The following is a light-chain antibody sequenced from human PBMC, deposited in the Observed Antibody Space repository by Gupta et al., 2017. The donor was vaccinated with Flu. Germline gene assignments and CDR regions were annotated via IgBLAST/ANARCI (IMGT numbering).Light chain of an antibody. CDR3: YSTDSSGNHGV. Sequence: SCEPTQPPSVSVSPGQTARITCPGDALPKKYAYWYQQKSGQAPVLVIYEDSKRPSGIPERFSGSSSGTMATLTISGAQVEDEADYFCYSTDSSGNHGVFGGGTKLTVL. V-gene: IGLV3-10*01. CDR2: EDS. J-gene: IGLJ2*01. CDR1: ALPKKY.